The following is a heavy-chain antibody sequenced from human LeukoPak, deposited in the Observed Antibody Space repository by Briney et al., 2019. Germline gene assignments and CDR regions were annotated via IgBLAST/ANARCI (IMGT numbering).Heavy chain of an antibody. CDR2: TYYRSKWYN. J-gene: IGHJ4*02. V-gene: IGHV6-1*01. Sequence: SQTLSLTCATSGDSVSSNSAAWNWIRRSPSRSLDWLGRTYYRSKWYNDYAVSVKSRITINPDTSKNQFSLQLNSVTPEDTAVYYCAREATITMIDHFDYWGQGTLVTVSS. D-gene: IGHD3-22*01. CDR1: GDSVSSNSAA. CDR3: AREATITMIDHFDY.